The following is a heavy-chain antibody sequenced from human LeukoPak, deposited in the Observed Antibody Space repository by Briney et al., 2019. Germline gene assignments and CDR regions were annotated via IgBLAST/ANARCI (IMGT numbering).Heavy chain of an antibody. D-gene: IGHD2-2*01. Sequence: PSETLSLTCTVSGGSISSYYWGWIRQPPGKGLEWIGSIYYSGSTYYNPSLKSRVTISADTSKNQFSLKLSSVTAADTAVYYCARLGRPGAVPGYNCFDPWGQGTLVTVSS. V-gene: IGHV4-39*01. CDR1: GGSISSYY. J-gene: IGHJ5*02. CDR2: IYYSGST. CDR3: ARLGRPGAVPGYNCFDP.